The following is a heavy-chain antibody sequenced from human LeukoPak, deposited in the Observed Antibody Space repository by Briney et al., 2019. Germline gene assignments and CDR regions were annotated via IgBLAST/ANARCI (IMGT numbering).Heavy chain of an antibody. J-gene: IGHJ3*02. CDR3: AKDRFLQPPGGVAFDI. CDR1: GFTVSSNY. CDR2: IYSGGST. V-gene: IGHV3-53*05. D-gene: IGHD4-11*01. Sequence: PGGSLRLSCAASGFTVSSNYMSWVRQAPGKGLEWVSVIYSGGSTYYADSVKGRFTISRDNSKNTLYLQMNSLRAEDTAVYYCAKDRFLQPPGGVAFDIWGQGTMVTVSS.